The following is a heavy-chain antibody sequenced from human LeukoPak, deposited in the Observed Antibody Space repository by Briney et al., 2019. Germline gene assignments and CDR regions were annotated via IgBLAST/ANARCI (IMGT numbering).Heavy chain of an antibody. CDR3: ARRRGDCSSTSCYTMVDAFDI. CDR1: GYSFTSYW. V-gene: IGHV5-51*01. J-gene: IGHJ3*02. D-gene: IGHD2-2*02. CDR2: IYHGDSDT. Sequence: GKSLKISCKGSGYSFTSYWIGWVRQMPGKGLEWMGIIYHGDSDTRYSPSFQGQVTISADKSISTAYLQWSSLKASDTAMYYCARRRGDCSSTSCYTMVDAFDIWGQGTMVTVSS.